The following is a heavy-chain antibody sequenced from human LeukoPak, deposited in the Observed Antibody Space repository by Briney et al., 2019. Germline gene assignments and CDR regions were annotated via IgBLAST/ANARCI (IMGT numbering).Heavy chain of an antibody. Sequence: PGGSLRLSCAASGFTFSTYWMSWVRQAPGKGLEWVANIKQDGSEKYHVDSVKGRFTIPRDNSKNTLYLQMNSLRAEDTAVYYCAKVPAAEYYYDSSGSLDYWGQGTLVTVSS. CDR1: GFTFSTYW. CDR3: AKVPAAEYYYDSSGSLDY. CDR2: IKQDGSEK. J-gene: IGHJ4*02. V-gene: IGHV3-7*01. D-gene: IGHD3-22*01.